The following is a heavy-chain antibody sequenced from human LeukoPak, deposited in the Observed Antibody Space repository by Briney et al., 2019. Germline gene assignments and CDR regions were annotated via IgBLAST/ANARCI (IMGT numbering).Heavy chain of an antibody. CDR3: ASRATVTTDRFWFDP. V-gene: IGHV3-30*09. J-gene: IGHJ5*02. D-gene: IGHD4-11*01. CDR1: GFTFSSYA. Sequence: GGSLRLSCAVSGFTFSSYAMHWVRQAPGKGLEWVTVVTHDGKNQYYADSVKGRFVISRDNSKNTLYLQMNSLRAEDTAVYYCASRATVTTDRFWFDPWGQGTLVTVSS. CDR2: VTHDGKNQ.